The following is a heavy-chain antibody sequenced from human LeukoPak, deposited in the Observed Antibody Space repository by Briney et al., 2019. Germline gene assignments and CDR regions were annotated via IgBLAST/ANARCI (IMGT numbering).Heavy chain of an antibody. CDR2: ISGSGGST. Sequence: PGGSLRLSCAASGFTFSSYAMSWVRQAPGKGLEWVSAISGSGGSTYYADSVKGRFTISRDNSKNTLYLQMNSLRAEDTALYYCAKAYYYDSSGYFDYWGQGTLVTVSS. D-gene: IGHD3-22*01. CDR1: GFTFSSYA. V-gene: IGHV3-23*01. CDR3: AKAYYYDSSGYFDY. J-gene: IGHJ4*02.